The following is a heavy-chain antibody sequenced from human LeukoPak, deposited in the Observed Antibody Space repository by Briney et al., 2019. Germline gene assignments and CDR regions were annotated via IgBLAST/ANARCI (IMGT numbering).Heavy chain of an antibody. V-gene: IGHV3-20*01. Sequence: GGSLRLSGAASGFTFDDYGMSWVRQAPGEGLEWVSGINWNGGSTGYADSVKGRFTISRDNAKNSLYLQMNSLRAEDTVLYHCARRGIYGDYVAFDIWGQVTMVTVSS. D-gene: IGHD4-17*01. CDR1: GFTFDDYG. CDR3: ARRGIYGDYVAFDI. CDR2: INWNGGST. J-gene: IGHJ3*02.